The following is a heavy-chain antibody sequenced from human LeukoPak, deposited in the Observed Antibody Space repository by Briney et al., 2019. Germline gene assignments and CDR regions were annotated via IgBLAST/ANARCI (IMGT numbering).Heavy chain of an antibody. Sequence: SETLSLTCTVSGYSISSGYYWGWIRQPPGKGLEWIGEINHSGSTNYNPSLKSRVTISVDTSKNQFSLKLSSVTAADTAVYYCARGGRYYYGSGSILFDYWGQGTLVTVSS. V-gene: IGHV4-38-2*02. D-gene: IGHD3-10*01. CDR1: GYSISSGYY. CDR2: INHSGST. CDR3: ARGGRYYYGSGSILFDY. J-gene: IGHJ4*02.